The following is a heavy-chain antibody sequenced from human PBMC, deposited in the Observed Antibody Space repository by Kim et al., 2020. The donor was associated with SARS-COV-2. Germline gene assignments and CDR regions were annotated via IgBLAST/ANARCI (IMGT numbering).Heavy chain of an antibody. J-gene: IGHJ5*02. CDR3: ARGFGQQQLGWFDP. Sequence: SPSYQGQVTISADKSISTAYLQWSSLKASDTAMYYCARGFGQQQLGWFDPWGQGTLVTVSS. D-gene: IGHD6-13*01. V-gene: IGHV5-51*01.